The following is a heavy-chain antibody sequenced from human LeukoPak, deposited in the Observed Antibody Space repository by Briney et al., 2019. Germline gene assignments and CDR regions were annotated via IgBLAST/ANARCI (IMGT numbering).Heavy chain of an antibody. J-gene: IGHJ5*02. D-gene: IGHD3-10*01. Sequence: GESLKISCKGPGYSFTSCWLGWVRQMPGKGLEWMGIIYPGDSDTRYSPSFQGQVTISADKSISTAYLQWSSLKASDTAMYYCARLFGFRESLGWFDPWGQGTLVTVSS. CDR1: GYSFTSCW. CDR2: IYPGDSDT. CDR3: ARLFGFRESLGWFDP. V-gene: IGHV5-51*01.